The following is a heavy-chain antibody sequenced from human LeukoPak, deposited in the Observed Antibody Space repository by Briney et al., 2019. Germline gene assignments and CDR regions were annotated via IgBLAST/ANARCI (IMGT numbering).Heavy chain of an antibody. D-gene: IGHD6-13*01. V-gene: IGHV3-21*01. Sequence: GGSLRLSCAASGFTFSSHTMSWARQAPGRGLEWVSSISSGSSYIYYADSVKGRFTISRDNAKDYLYLQMSSLRAEDTAVYYCAGRLPVAGRTDFFDYWGQGTLVTVSS. CDR2: ISSGSSYI. CDR3: AGRLPVAGRTDFFDY. CDR1: GFTFSSHT. J-gene: IGHJ4*02.